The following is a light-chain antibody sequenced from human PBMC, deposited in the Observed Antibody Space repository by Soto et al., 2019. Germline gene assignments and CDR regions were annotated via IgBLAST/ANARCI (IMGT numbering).Light chain of an antibody. Sequence: QAVVTQPPSVSGAPGQRVTISCTGSSSNIGAGYDVHWYQQLPGTAPKLLIYGNSNRPSGVPDRFSGSKSGTSASLAITGLQAEDDADYYCQSYDSSMSALVFGGGTKLTVL. CDR3: QSYDSSMSALV. J-gene: IGLJ2*01. CDR2: GNS. CDR1: SSNIGAGYD. V-gene: IGLV1-40*01.